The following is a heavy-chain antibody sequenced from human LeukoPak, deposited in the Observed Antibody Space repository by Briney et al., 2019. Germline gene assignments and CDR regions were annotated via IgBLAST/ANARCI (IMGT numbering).Heavy chain of an antibody. CDR1: GFTFSSYS. D-gene: IGHD2-2*01. V-gene: IGHV3-21*01. CDR3: ARASTSCYDY. J-gene: IGHJ4*02. CDR2: ISSSSSYI. Sequence: PGGSLRLSCAGSGFTFSSYSMNWVRQAPGKGLEWVSSISSSSSYIYYADSVKGRFTISRDNAKNSLYLQMNSLRAEDTAVYYCARASTSCYDYWGQGTLVTVSS.